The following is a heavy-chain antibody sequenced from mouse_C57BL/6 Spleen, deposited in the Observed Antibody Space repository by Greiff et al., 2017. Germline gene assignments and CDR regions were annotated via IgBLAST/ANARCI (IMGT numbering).Heavy chain of an antibody. J-gene: IGHJ4*01. D-gene: IGHD1-1*01. V-gene: IGHV14-1*01. CDR2: IDPEDGDT. CDR3: TFYYGSSYDAMDY. Sequence: EVQLQESGAELVRPGASVKLSCTASGFNIKDYYMHWVKQRPEQGLEWIGRIDPEDGDTEYAPKFQGKATMTADTSSNTAYLQRSSLTSEDTAVYDCTFYYGSSYDAMDYWGQGTSVTVSS. CDR1: GFNIKDYY.